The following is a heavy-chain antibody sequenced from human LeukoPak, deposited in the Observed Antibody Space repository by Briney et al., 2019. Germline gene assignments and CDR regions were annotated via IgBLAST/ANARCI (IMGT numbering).Heavy chain of an antibody. Sequence: VASVKVSCKASGYTFTGYYMHWVRQAPGQGLEWMGWINPNSGGTNYAQKFQGRVTMTRDTSINTAYIELSRLRSDDTAVYYCARDLDKLRLGELSLPWGQGTLVTVSS. J-gene: IGHJ5*02. CDR1: GYTFTGYY. CDR2: INPNSGGT. CDR3: ARDLDKLRLGELSLP. V-gene: IGHV1-2*02. D-gene: IGHD3-16*02.